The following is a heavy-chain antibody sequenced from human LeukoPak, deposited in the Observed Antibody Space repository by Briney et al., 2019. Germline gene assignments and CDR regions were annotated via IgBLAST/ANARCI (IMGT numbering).Heavy chain of an antibody. CDR2: ISGSGGST. D-gene: IGHD4-17*01. CDR1: GFTFSSYA. Sequence: PGGSLRLSCAASGFTFSSYAMSWVRQAPGKGLEWVSAISGSGGSTYYADSVKGRFTISRDNAKNSLYLQMNSLRAEDTAVYYCAREPSNYGDHYFDYWGQGTLVTVSS. CDR3: AREPSNYGDHYFDY. J-gene: IGHJ4*02. V-gene: IGHV3-23*01.